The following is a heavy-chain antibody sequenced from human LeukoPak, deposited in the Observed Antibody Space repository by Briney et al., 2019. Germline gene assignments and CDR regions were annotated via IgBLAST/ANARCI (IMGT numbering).Heavy chain of an antibody. Sequence: GASVKVSCKASGYTFTGNYIHWVRQAPGQGLEWMGWINCNSGDTNYAPRFQGRVSMTRDTSINTAYMDMSILRSDDTAVYYCARAFLLLEWPLEYFDLWGRGTLVTVSS. D-gene: IGHD3-3*01. V-gene: IGHV1-2*02. CDR3: ARAFLLLEWPLEYFDL. CDR2: INCNSGDT. CDR1: GYTFTGNY. J-gene: IGHJ2*01.